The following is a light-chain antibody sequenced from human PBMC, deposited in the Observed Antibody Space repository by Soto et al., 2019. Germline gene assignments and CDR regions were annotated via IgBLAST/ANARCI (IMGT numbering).Light chain of an antibody. Sequence: QSVLTQPPSGSGTPGQRVTISCSGSSSNIGSNSVYWYQHLPGTAPKLLIYRSSQRPSGVPDRFSGSKSGTSASLAISGLRSEDEADYYCAAWDASLSGVVFGGGTKVTVL. CDR3: AAWDASLSGVV. V-gene: IGLV1-47*01. J-gene: IGLJ2*01. CDR1: SSNIGSNS. CDR2: RSS.